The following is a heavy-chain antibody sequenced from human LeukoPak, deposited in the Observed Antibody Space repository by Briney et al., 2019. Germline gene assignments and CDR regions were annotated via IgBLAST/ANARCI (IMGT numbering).Heavy chain of an antibody. D-gene: IGHD6-13*01. CDR1: GGSISSSSYY. V-gene: IGHV4-39*02. CDR2: IYYSGST. J-gene: IGHJ5*02. CDR3: AREGIAAGFDP. Sequence: SETLSLTCTVSGGSISSSSYYWGWIRQPPGKGLEWIGSIYYSGSTYYNPSLKSRVTISVDTSKNQFSLKLSSVTAADTAVYYCAREGIAAGFDPWGQGTLVTVSS.